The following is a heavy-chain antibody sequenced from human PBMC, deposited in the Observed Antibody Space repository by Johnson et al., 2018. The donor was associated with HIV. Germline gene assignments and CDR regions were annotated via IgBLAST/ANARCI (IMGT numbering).Heavy chain of an antibody. Sequence: QVQLVESGGGLVKPGGSLRLSCAASGFTFSSYAMHWVRQAPGKGLEWVAVISYDGSNKYYADSVKGRFTISRDNSKNTLYLQMNSLRAEDTAVYYCASRYTVDAFDIWGQGTMVTVSS. CDR2: ISYDGSNK. D-gene: IGHD1-1*01. CDR3: ASRYTVDAFDI. CDR1: GFTFSSYA. V-gene: IGHV3-30-3*01. J-gene: IGHJ3*02.